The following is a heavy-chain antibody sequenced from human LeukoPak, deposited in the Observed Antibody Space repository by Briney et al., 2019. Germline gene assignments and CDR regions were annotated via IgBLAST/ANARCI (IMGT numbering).Heavy chain of an antibody. CDR3: ARSRLGYCSGGSCYGLDY. J-gene: IGHJ4*02. CDR2: INAGNGNT. CDR1: GCTFTSYA. Sequence: ASVKVSCKASGCTFTSYAMHWVRQAPGQRLEWMGWINAGNGNTKYSQKFQGRVTITRDTSASTAYMELSSLRSEDTAVYYCARSRLGYCSGGSCYGLDYWGQGTLVTVSS. V-gene: IGHV1-3*01. D-gene: IGHD2-15*01.